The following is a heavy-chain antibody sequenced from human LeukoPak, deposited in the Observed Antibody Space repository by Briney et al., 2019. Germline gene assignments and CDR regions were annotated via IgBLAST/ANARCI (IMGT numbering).Heavy chain of an antibody. CDR1: GNTFTSYD. D-gene: IGHD3-10*01. CDR3: ARVVRRGYNWFDP. Sequence: ASVKVSCKASGNTFTSYDVNWVRQATGQGLEWMGWMNPNSGNTGYAQKFQGRVTVTRNTSISTAYMELSSLRSEDTAVYYCARVVRRGYNWFDPWGQGTLVTVSS. J-gene: IGHJ5*02. CDR2: MNPNSGNT. V-gene: IGHV1-8*01.